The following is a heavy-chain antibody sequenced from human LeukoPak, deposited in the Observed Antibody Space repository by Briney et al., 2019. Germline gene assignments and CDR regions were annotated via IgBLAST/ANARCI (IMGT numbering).Heavy chain of an antibody. J-gene: IGHJ6*03. CDR1: GFTFSSYS. V-gene: IGHV3-48*01. D-gene: IGHD5-18*01. Sequence: GGSLRLSCAASGFTFSSYSMNWVRQAPGKGLEWVSYISSSSTIYYADSVKGRFTISRDNAKNSLYLQMNSLRAEDTAVYYCARENRYSYGFNYYYYMDVWGKGTTVTVSS. CDR2: ISSSSTI. CDR3: ARENRYSYGFNYYYYMDV.